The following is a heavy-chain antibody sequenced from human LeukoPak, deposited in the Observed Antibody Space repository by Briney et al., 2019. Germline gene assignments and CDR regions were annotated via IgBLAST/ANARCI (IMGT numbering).Heavy chain of an antibody. J-gene: IGHJ4*02. Sequence: GASVKVSCKASGYTFTSYYMHWVRQAPGQGLEWMGWISGHQGITKYAQNFQGRVTMTTGTSTSTAYMDLRSLRSDDTAIYFCARSDLATITAGPFEYWGQGTLVTVSS. D-gene: IGHD5-24*01. CDR2: ISGHQGIT. V-gene: IGHV1-18*04. CDR1: GYTFTSYY. CDR3: ARSDLATITAGPFEY.